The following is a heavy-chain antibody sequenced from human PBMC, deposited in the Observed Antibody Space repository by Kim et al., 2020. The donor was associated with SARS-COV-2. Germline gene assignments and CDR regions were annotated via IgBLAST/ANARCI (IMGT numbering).Heavy chain of an antibody. CDR1: GFTFSSYA. CDR2: ISGSGGST. CDR3: AKDRADFWSGYYEAPIGFGVHWFDP. Sequence: GGSLRLSCAASGFTFSSYAMSWVRQAPGKGLEWVSAISGSGGSTYYADSVKGRFTISRDNSKNTLYLQMNSLRAEDTAVYYCAKDRADFWSGYYEAPIGFGVHWFDPWGQGTLVTVSS. V-gene: IGHV3-23*01. J-gene: IGHJ5*02. D-gene: IGHD3-3*01.